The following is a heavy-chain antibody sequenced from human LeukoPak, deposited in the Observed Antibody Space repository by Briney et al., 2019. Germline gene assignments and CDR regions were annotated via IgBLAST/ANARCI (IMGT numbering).Heavy chain of an antibody. CDR1: GFTFSSYA. D-gene: IGHD3-10*01. V-gene: IGHV3-9*01. CDR2: ISWNSGSI. J-gene: IGHJ4*02. Sequence: GGSLRLSCAASGFTFSSYAMHWVRQAPGKGLEWVSGISWNSGSIGYADSVKGRFTISRDNAKNSLYLQMNSLRAEDTALYYCLMVRGDPSFDYWGQGTLVTVSS. CDR3: LMVRGDPSFDY.